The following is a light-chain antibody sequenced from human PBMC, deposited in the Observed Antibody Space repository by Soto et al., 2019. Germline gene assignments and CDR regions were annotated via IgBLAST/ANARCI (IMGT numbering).Light chain of an antibody. CDR1: QSISNT. J-gene: IGKJ1*01. CDR2: GTP. CDR3: QQYSNWPRT. V-gene: IGKV3-15*01. Sequence: EIVMTQSPATLSVSPGERATLSCRAGQSISNTLAWYPQKPGQAPRLLIDGTPTRATGIPARFTGSGSGTEFTLNISSLQSEDFSVSYCQQYSNWPRTFGQGTKVEIK.